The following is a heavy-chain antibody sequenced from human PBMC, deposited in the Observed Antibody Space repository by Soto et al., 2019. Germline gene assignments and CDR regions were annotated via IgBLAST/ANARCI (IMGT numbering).Heavy chain of an antibody. J-gene: IGHJ4*02. CDR2: IIPIFGTA. CDR3: AREIRGYSAYFDY. V-gene: IGHV1-69*01. CDR1: GGTFSSYA. D-gene: IGHD5-12*01. Sequence: QVQLVQSGAEVKKPGSSVKVSCKASGGTFSSYAISWVRQAPGQGLECMGGIIPIFGTANYAQKFQGRVTITADESTSTADMELSSLTSEDTAVYYCAREIRGYSAYFDYWGQGTLVTVSS.